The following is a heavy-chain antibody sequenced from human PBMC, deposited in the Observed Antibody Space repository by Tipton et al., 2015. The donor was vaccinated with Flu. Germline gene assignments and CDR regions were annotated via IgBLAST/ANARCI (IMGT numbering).Heavy chain of an antibody. Sequence: TLSLTCTVSGCSINGYYWSWIRQSPGKGLEWIGYIYFSGSTSYIPSLKSRVIISVDTSKNQFSLKLRSVTAADTAVYYCARLRGGYRNDAFDIWGQGTMLTVS. J-gene: IGHJ3*02. CDR2: IYFSGST. D-gene: IGHD5-24*01. V-gene: IGHV4-59*12. CDR3: ARLRGGYRNDAFDI. CDR1: GCSINGYY.